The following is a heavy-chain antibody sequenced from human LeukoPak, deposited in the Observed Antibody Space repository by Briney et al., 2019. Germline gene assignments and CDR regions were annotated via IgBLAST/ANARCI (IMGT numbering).Heavy chain of an antibody. J-gene: IGHJ2*01. CDR2: IYHSGST. CDR3: ARDSSGYYYGYWYFDL. CDR1: GYCISSGYY. Sequence: SETLSLTCAVAGYCISSGYYWGWIRQPPGEGLEWIGSIYHSGSTYYNQSLKHRVTISVDTSKHQFSLKLSSVTAADTAVYYCARDSSGYYYGYWYFDLWGRGTLVTVSS. D-gene: IGHD3-22*01. V-gene: IGHV4-38-2*01.